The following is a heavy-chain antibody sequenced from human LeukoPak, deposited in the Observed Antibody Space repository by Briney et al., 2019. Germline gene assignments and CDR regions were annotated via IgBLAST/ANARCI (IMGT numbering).Heavy chain of an antibody. J-gene: IGHJ4*02. V-gene: IGHV3-15*07. Sequence: GGPLRLSCAASGFTFSSYAMHWVRQAPGKGLEWVGRFKSKTDGGTIDYAAPVKGRFTISRDDSKNTLYLQMNSLKTEDTAVYYCTTGGYRYGDDYWGQGTLVTVSS. CDR3: TTGGYRYGDDY. D-gene: IGHD5-18*01. CDR1: GFTFSSYA. CDR2: FKSKTDGGTI.